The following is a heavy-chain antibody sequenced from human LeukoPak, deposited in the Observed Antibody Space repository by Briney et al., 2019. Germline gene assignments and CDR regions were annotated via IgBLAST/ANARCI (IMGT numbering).Heavy chain of an antibody. Sequence: GGSLRLSCAASGFTFSDYNMRWIRQAPGKGLEWVANIKQDGSEKYYVDSVKGRFTISRDNAKNSLYLQMNSLRAEDTAVYYCARSISNYWGQGTLVTVSS. V-gene: IGHV3-7*01. CDR1: GFTFSDYN. J-gene: IGHJ4*02. CDR3: ARSISNY. CDR2: IKQDGSEK. D-gene: IGHD2-21*01.